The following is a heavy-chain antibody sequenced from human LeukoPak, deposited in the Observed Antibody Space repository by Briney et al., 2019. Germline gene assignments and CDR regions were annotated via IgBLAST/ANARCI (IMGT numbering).Heavy chain of an antibody. V-gene: IGHV1-2*02. Sequence: ASVKVSCKASGYTFTGYYMHWVRPAPGQGIEWMGWINPNSGGTNYAQKFQGRVTMTRDTSISTAYMELSRLRSDDTAVYYCARDGVGYYDSSGYYYFQHWGQGTLVTVSS. CDR1: GYTFTGYY. D-gene: IGHD3-22*01. J-gene: IGHJ1*01. CDR2: INPNSGGT. CDR3: ARDGVGYYDSSGYYYFQH.